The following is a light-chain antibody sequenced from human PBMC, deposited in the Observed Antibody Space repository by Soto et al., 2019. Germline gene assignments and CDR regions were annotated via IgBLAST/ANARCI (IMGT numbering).Light chain of an antibody. J-gene: IGKJ2*01. V-gene: IGKV3-20*01. Sequence: EIVLTQSPGTLSLSPGERATLSCRASQSVSTSSLAWYQQKPGQAPRLLIYGASNRATGIPDRVSASGSGADFTLSISRLETEDFEMYYCQQYGSSPYTFGQGTKLAIK. CDR1: QSVSTSS. CDR2: GAS. CDR3: QQYGSSPYT.